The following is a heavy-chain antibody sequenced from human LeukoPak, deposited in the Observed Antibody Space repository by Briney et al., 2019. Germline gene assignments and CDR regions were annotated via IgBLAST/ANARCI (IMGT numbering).Heavy chain of an antibody. J-gene: IGHJ4*02. D-gene: IGHD3-22*01. CDR2: ISGSGGRT. V-gene: IGHV3-23*01. CDR3: AKDLRRAYYYDSSGYYNY. CDR1: GFTFSSYA. Sequence: GGSLRLSCAASGFTFSSYAMSWVRQAPGKGLEWVSAISGSGGRTYYADSVKGRFTISRDNSKNTLYLQMNSLRAEDTAVYYCAKDLRRAYYYDSSGYYNYWGQGTLVTVSS.